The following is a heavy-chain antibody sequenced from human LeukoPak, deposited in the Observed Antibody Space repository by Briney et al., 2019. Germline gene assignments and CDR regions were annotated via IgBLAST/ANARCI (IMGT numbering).Heavy chain of an antibody. V-gene: IGHV3-30*02. D-gene: IGHD1-7*01. J-gene: IGHJ4*02. CDR2: IRYDGSNK. Sequence: GGSLRLSCAASGFTFSSYGMHWVRQAPGKGLEWVAFIRYDGSNKYYADSVKGRFTISRDNSKNTLYLQINSLRAEDTAVYYCAKDKRGLVTGTTGYFDYWGQGTLVTVSS. CDR1: GFTFSSYG. CDR3: AKDKRGLVTGTTGYFDY.